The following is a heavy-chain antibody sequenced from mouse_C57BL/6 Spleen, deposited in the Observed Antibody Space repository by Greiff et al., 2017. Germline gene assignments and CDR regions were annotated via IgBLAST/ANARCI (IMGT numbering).Heavy chain of an antibody. J-gene: IGHJ3*01. V-gene: IGHV1-18*01. Sequence: VQLQQSGPELVKPGASVKIPCKASGYTFTDYNMDWVKQSHGKSLEWIGDISPNNGGTIYNQKFKGKATLTVDKSSSTAYMELRSLTAEDTAVYYCARGNYDYDVRTWCAYWGQGTLVTVSA. CDR1: GYTFTDYN. CDR3: ARGNYDYDVRTWCAY. D-gene: IGHD2-4*01. CDR2: ISPNNGGT.